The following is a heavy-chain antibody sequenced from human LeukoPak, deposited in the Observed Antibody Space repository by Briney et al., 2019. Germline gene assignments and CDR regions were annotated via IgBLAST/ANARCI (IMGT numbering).Heavy chain of an antibody. V-gene: IGHV1-46*01. Sequence: ASVKVSCKASGYTFTSYYMHWVRQAPGQGLEWMGIINPSGGSTSYAQKFQGRVTMTRDTSTSTVYMELSSLRSEDTAVYYCARAVRYYYDSSGYPRFDYWGQGTLVTVSS. J-gene: IGHJ4*02. CDR2: INPSGGST. CDR3: ARAVRYYYDSSGYPRFDY. D-gene: IGHD3-22*01. CDR1: GYTFTSYY.